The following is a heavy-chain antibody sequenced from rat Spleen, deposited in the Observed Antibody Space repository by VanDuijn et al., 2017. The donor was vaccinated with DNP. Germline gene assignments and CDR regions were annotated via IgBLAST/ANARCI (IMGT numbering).Heavy chain of an antibody. J-gene: IGHJ2*01. V-gene: IGHV2-43*01. CDR2: VWIGGTT. D-gene: IGHD1-1*01. CDR3: ARDGQWDYLDY. CDR1: GFSLTNHH. Sequence: QVQLRESGPGLVQPSQTLSLACTVSGFSLTNHHVHWVRQPSGKGLEWMGVVWIGGTTHISSIFKSRVSINRDTSRNQVFLEMDSLQAEDSATYYCARDGQWDYLDYWGQGVMVTVAS.